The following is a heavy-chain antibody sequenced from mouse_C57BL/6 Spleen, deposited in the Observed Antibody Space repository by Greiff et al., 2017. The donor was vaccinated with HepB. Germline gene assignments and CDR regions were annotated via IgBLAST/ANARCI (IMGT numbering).Heavy chain of an antibody. CDR1: GYSFTDYN. Sequence: LQESGPELVKPGASVKISCKASGYSFTDYNMNWVKQSNGKSLEWIGVINPNYGTTSYNQKFKGKATLTVDQSSNTAYMQLNSLTSEDSAVYYCARKYGSSLYWYFDVWGTGTTVTVSS. V-gene: IGHV1-39*01. D-gene: IGHD1-1*01. J-gene: IGHJ1*03. CDR2: INPNYGTT. CDR3: ARKYGSSLYWYFDV.